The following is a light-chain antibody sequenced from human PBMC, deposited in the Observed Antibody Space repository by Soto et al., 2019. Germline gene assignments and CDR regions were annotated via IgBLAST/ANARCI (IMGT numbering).Light chain of an antibody. CDR2: DAS. CDR1: QSVSTNY. J-gene: IGKJ1*01. V-gene: IGKV3D-20*01. Sequence: EIVLTQSPATLSLSPGERATLSCWASQSVSTNYLAWYQQKPGLAPRLLIYDASSRATGISDRFSGSGSGTDFTLTISRLEPEDFAVYYCQQYGSSGTFGQGTKVDIK. CDR3: QQYGSSGT.